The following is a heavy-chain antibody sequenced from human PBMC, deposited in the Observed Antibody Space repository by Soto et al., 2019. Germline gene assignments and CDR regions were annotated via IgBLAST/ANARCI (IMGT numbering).Heavy chain of an antibody. Sequence: GGSLRLSCAASGFTFSSYAMSWVRQAPGKGLEWVSAISGSGGSTYYADSVKGRFTISRDNSKNTLYLQMNSLRAEDTAVYYCAKVNTMVRGVIADSYYYYMDVWGKGTTVTVSS. J-gene: IGHJ6*03. CDR1: GFTFSSYA. V-gene: IGHV3-23*01. D-gene: IGHD3-10*01. CDR2: ISGSGGST. CDR3: AKVNTMVRGVIADSYYYYMDV.